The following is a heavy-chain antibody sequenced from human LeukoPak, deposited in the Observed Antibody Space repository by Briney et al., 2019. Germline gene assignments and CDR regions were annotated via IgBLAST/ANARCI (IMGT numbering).Heavy chain of an antibody. CDR2: IYYSGST. CDR3: ARFYSSSSFDY. CDR1: GGSISSYY. Sequence: PSETLSLTCTVSGGSISSYYWSWIRQPPGKGLEWIGYIYYSGSTHYNPSLKSRVTISVDTSKNQFSLKLSSVTAADTAVYYCARFYSSSSFDYCGQGTLVTVSS. D-gene: IGHD6-6*01. J-gene: IGHJ4*02. V-gene: IGHV4-59*01.